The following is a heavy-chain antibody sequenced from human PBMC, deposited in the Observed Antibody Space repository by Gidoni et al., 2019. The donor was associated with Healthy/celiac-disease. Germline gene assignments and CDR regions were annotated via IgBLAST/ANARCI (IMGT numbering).Heavy chain of an antibody. Sequence: EVQLLESVGGLVQPGGSLRLSCAASGFTFSSYAMSWVRHAPGKGLEWVSAISGISGSTYYADSVKGRFTISRDNSKNTLYLQMNSLRAEDTAVYYCAKDKKVQQLVRSTDYWGQGTLVTVSS. D-gene: IGHD6-13*01. CDR1: GFTFSSYA. V-gene: IGHV3-23*01. J-gene: IGHJ4*02. CDR3: AKDKKVQQLVRSTDY. CDR2: ISGISGST.